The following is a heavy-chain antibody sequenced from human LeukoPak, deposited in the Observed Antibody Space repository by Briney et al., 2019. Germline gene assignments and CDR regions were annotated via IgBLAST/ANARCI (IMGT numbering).Heavy chain of an antibody. J-gene: IGHJ4*02. Sequence: PAASVKVSCKASGYTFTDYDIHWVRQAPGQGLEWMGWINPNSGGTNYAQKFQGRVTMTRDTSISTAYMELSRLRSDDTAVYYCARAPTVTTFPIDYWGQGTLVTVSS. CDR3: ARAPTVTTFPIDY. D-gene: IGHD4-17*01. CDR1: GYTFTDYD. CDR2: INPNSGGT. V-gene: IGHV1-2*02.